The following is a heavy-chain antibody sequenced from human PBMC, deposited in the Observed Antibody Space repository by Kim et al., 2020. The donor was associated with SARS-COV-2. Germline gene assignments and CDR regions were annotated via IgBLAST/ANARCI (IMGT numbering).Heavy chain of an antibody. Sequence: SETLSLTCTVSGGSISSYYWSWIRQPPGKGLEWIGYIYYSGSTNYNPSLKSRVTISVDTSKNQFSLKLSSVTAADTAVYYCAGAYYDSSGYRGYYFDYWGQGTLVTVSS. CDR3: AGAYYDSSGYRGYYFDY. J-gene: IGHJ4*02. CDR2: IYYSGST. D-gene: IGHD3-22*01. V-gene: IGHV4-59*01. CDR1: GGSISSYY.